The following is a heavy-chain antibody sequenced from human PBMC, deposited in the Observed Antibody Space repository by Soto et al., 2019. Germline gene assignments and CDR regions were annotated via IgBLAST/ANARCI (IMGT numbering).Heavy chain of an antibody. CDR2: IKSKSSGGTT. J-gene: IGHJ5*01. V-gene: IGHV3-15*01. CDR3: ASEKGWPQSPLDS. CDR1: GFIFRNAW. Sequence: QLVESGGGLVKPGGAIRLSCAASGFIFRNAWMSWVRQAPGKGLEWVGRIKSKSSGGTTHYAAPVEGRVTISRDDSKSTLFLQMTSLTMEDTAVYFCASEKGWPQSPLDSWGQGALVTVSS. D-gene: IGHD4-4*01.